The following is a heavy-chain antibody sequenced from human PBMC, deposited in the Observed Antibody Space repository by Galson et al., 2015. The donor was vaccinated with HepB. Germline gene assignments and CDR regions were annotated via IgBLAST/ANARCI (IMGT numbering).Heavy chain of an antibody. V-gene: IGHV2-70*11. CDR3: ARIDSRLGQYYFDY. CDR1: GFSLSTSGMC. J-gene: IGHJ4*02. D-gene: IGHD4-11*01. Sequence: PALVKPTQTLTLTCTFSGFSLSTSGMCVSWIRQPPGKALEWLARIDWDDDKYYSTSLKTRLTISKDTSKNQVVLTMTNMDPVDTATYYCARIDSRLGQYYFDYWGQGTLVTVSS. CDR2: IDWDDDK.